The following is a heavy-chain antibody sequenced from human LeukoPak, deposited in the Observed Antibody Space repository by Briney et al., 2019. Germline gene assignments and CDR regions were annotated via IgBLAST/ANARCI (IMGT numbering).Heavy chain of an antibody. CDR1: GGSISSSSYY. J-gene: IGHJ6*03. D-gene: IGHD2-2*01. CDR3: AREFIVVVPAASRLYYYYMDV. CDR2: IYYSGST. V-gene: IGHV4-39*07. Sequence: KPSETLSLTCTVSGGSISSSSYYWGWIRQPPGKGLEWIGSIYYSGSTNYNPSLKSRVTMSVDTSKNQFSLKLSSVTAADTAVYYCAREFIVVVPAASRLYYYYMDVWGKGTTVTISS.